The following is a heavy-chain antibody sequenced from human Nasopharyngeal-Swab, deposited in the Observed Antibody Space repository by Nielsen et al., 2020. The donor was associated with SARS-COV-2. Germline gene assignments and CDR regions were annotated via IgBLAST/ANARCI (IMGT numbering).Heavy chain of an antibody. Sequence: WIRQPPGKGLEWIGSIYYSGSTYYNPSLKRRVTIPVDTSKNQFSLKLDSVTAAGTAVYYCARGGVVVRGGYYFDYWGQGTLVTVSS. V-gene: IGHV4-39*01. J-gene: IGHJ4*02. CDR3: ARGGVVVRGGYYFDY. D-gene: IGHD2-15*01. CDR2: IYYSGST.